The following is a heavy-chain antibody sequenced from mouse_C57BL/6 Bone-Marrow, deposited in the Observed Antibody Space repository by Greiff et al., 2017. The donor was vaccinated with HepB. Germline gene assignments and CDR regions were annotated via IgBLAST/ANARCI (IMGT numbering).Heavy chain of an antibody. CDR3: ARRDGNYGFAY. V-gene: IGHV5-4*01. D-gene: IGHD2-1*01. Sequence: EVHLVESGGGLVKPGGSLKLSCAASGFTFSSYAMSWVRQTPEKRLEWVATISDGGSYTYYPDNVKGRFTISRDNAKNNLYLQMSHLKSEDTAMYYCARRDGNYGFAYWGQGTLVTVSA. J-gene: IGHJ3*01. CDR1: GFTFSSYA. CDR2: ISDGGSYT.